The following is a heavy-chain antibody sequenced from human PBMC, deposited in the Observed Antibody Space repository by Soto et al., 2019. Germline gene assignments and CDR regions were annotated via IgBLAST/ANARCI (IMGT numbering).Heavy chain of an antibody. CDR2: ISSKNGNT. CDR1: GYTFSDYG. CDR3: AREPPETPPDY. Sequence: QVQLVQSGADVKKPGASVKVSCKASGYTFSDYGVSWVRQAPGQGLEWMGWISSKNGNTNFAQKFRGRVTMTTDPSMSTVYMELRSLRPDDTAVYYCAREPPETPPDYWGQGTLVTVSS. V-gene: IGHV1-18*01. J-gene: IGHJ4*02.